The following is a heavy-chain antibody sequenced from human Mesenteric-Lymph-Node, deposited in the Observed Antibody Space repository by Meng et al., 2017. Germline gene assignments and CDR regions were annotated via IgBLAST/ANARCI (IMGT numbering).Heavy chain of an antibody. Sequence: GGSLRLSCAASGFTFSSYSMNWVRQAPGKGLEWVSSISSSSSYIYYADSVKGRFTISRDNAKNSLYLQMNSLRAEDTAVYYCARDHSHLAARPFAFDIWDQGTMVTVSS. D-gene: IGHD6-6*01. J-gene: IGHJ3*02. CDR3: ARDHSHLAARPFAFDI. CDR2: ISSSSSYI. CDR1: GFTFSSYS. V-gene: IGHV3-21*01.